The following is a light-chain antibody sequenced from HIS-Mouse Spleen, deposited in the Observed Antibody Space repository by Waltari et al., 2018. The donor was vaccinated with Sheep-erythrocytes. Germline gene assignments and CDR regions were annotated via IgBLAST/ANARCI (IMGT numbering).Light chain of an antibody. J-gene: IGLJ1*01. Sequence: QSALTQPRSVSGSPGQPVTISCTGTSSDAGGYNYVSWYQQHPGKAPKLMIYDVSKRPSWVPDRSSGSKSGNTASLTISGLQAEDEADYYCCSYAGSYNHVFATGTKVTVL. CDR3: CSYAGSYNHV. CDR1: SSDAGGYNY. V-gene: IGLV2-11*01. CDR2: DVS.